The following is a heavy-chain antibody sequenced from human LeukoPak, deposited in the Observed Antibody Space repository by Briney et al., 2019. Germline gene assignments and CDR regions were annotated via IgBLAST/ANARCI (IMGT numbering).Heavy chain of an antibody. CDR2: TRYDGSNK. Sequence: GGSLRLSCAASGLTFSSYGMHWVRQAPGKGLEWVAFTRYDGSNKYYADSVKGRFTISRDNSKNTLYLQMNSLRAEDTAVYYCAKDRFAGYSYGHALDYWGQGTLVTVSS. CDR3: AKDRFAGYSYGHALDY. J-gene: IGHJ4*02. V-gene: IGHV3-30*02. CDR1: GLTFSSYG. D-gene: IGHD5-18*01.